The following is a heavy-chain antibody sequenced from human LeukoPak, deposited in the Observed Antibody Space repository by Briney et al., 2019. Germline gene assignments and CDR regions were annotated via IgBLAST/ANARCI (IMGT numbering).Heavy chain of an antibody. CDR1: GFTFSGYW. CDR2: INSDGSST. J-gene: IGHJ6*02. CDR3: ARDLRLSQVYYGMDV. Sequence: GGSLILSCAASGFTFSGYWMHWVRQAPGKGLVWVSRINSDGSSTTYADSVKGRFTISRDNAKNTLYLQMNSLRAEDTAVYYCARDLRLSQVYYGMDVWGQGTTVTVSS. V-gene: IGHV3-74*01. D-gene: IGHD5/OR15-5a*01.